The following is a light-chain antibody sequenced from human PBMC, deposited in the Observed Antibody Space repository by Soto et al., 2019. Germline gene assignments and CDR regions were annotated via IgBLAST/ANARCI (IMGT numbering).Light chain of an antibody. Sequence: AIRMTQSPSSLSASTGDRVTITCRASQGISSYLAWYQQKPGKAPKLLIYAASTLQSGVPSRFSGSESGTDFTLTISCLQSEDFATYYCQQYYSYPLTFGQGPRWIA. CDR2: AAS. CDR1: QGISSY. CDR3: QQYYSYPLT. J-gene: IGKJ3*01. V-gene: IGKV1-8*01.